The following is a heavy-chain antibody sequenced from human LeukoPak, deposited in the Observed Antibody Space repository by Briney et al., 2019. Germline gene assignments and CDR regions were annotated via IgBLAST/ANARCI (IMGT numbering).Heavy chain of an antibody. CDR3: ARGVQLWYWFDP. CDR2: ISSSSSYI. Sequence: GGSLRLSCAASGFTFSSYSMNWVRQAPGKGLEWVSSISSSSSYIYYADSVKGRFTISRDNAKNSLYLQMNSLRHEDTAVYYCARGVQLWYWFDPWGQGTLVTVSS. CDR1: GFTFSSYS. V-gene: IGHV3-21*01. J-gene: IGHJ5*02. D-gene: IGHD5-18*01.